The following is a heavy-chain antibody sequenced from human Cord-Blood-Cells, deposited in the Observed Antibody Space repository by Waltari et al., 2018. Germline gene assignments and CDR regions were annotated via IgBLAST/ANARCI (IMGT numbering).Heavy chain of an antibody. V-gene: IGHV3-53*01. CDR3: ARINLYNWNYVGWFDP. CDR2: IYSGGST. Sequence: EVQLVESGGGLIQPGGSLRLSCAASGFTVSSNYMSWVRQAPGKGLGWVSVIYSGGSTYYAGSVKGRFTISRDNSKNTLYLQMNSLRAEDTAVYYCARINLYNWNYVGWFDPWGQGTLVTVSS. D-gene: IGHD1-7*01. CDR1: GFTVSSNY. J-gene: IGHJ5*02.